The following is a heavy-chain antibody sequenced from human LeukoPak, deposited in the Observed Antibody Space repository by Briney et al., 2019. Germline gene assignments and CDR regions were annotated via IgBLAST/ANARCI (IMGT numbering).Heavy chain of an antibody. CDR2: IYYSGST. D-gene: IGHD5-24*01. CDR1: GGSISSYY. V-gene: IGHV4-59*12. CDR3: ARDWWASRDGYNRDY. Sequence: PSETLSLTCTVSGGSISSYYWSWIRQPPGKGLEWIGSIYYSGSTYYNPSLKSRVTISVDTSKNQFSLKLSSVTAADTAVYYCARDWWASRDGYNRDYWGQGTLVTVSS. J-gene: IGHJ4*02.